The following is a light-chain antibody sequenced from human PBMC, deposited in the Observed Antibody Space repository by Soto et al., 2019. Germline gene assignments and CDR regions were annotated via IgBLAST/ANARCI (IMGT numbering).Light chain of an antibody. J-gene: IGKJ1*01. CDR2: DAS. CDR3: QQSYSALVA. CDR1: QSVSSNY. V-gene: IGKV3D-20*01. Sequence: PGERAALSCCASQSVSSNYLAEYQQKPGLAPRLLIYDASTRATGIPDRFSGSGSGTDFTLTISSLQPEDSATYYCQQSYSALVAFGQGTKVDIK.